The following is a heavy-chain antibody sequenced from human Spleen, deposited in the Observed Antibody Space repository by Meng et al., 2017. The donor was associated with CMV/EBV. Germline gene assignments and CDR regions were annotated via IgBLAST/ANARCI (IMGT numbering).Heavy chain of an antibody. V-gene: IGHV4-39*07. CDR2: HYYRGRT. CDR1: GGSISSISYY. Sequence: GSLRLSCSVSGGSISSISYYWGWIRQSPGKGLEWIGSHYYRGRTYYNPSLESRVTISIDTSKNQFSLRLSSVIAADTAVYYCARASKWLVPDYWGQGTLVTVSS. CDR3: ARASKWLVPDY. D-gene: IGHD6-19*01. J-gene: IGHJ4*02.